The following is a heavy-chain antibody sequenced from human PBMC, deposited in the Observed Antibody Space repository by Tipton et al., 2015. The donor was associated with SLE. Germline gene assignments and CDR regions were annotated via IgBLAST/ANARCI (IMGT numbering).Heavy chain of an antibody. Sequence: SLRLSCAASGFTFSGSAMHWVRLTSGKGLELVGRIRSKANSYATAYAASVKGRFTISRDDSKNTAYLQMNSLRAEDTAVYYCAKDRSSSWFSFDYWGQGTLVTVSS. D-gene: IGHD6-13*01. CDR1: GFTFSGSA. J-gene: IGHJ4*02. CDR2: IRSKANSYAT. V-gene: IGHV3-73*01. CDR3: AKDRSSSWFSFDY.